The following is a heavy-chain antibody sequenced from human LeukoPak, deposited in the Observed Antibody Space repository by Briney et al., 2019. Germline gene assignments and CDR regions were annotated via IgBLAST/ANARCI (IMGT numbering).Heavy chain of an antibody. CDR2: TSHSGST. CDR3: ARDRSGYSSGIDY. V-gene: IGHV4-59*01. J-gene: IGHJ4*02. CDR1: GGSISSYY. Sequence: PSETLSLTCTVSGGSISSYYWSWIRQPPGKGLEWIGYTSHSGSTNYNPSLKSRVTISVDTSKNQFSLKLSSVTAADTAVYYCARDRSGYSSGIDYWGQGTLVTVSS. D-gene: IGHD6-25*01.